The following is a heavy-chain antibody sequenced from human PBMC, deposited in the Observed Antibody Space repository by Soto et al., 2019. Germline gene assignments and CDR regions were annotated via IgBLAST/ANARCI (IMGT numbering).Heavy chain of an antibody. CDR2: VSLTGDRT. V-gene: IGHV3-23*01. J-gene: IGHJ4*02. CDR3: VRARSTDSRPDY. CDR1: RFDFSSYE. D-gene: IGHD3-22*01. Sequence: HPGGSLRLSCVASRFDFSSYEMSWVRQAAGKGLEWVSRVSLTGDRTNYAGSVKGRFTVSRDNFKNALYLQLDSLRAEDTAVYFCVRARSTDSRPDYWGQGTLVTVSS.